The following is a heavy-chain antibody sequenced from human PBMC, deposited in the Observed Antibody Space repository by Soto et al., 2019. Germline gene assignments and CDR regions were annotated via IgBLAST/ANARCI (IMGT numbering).Heavy chain of an antibody. D-gene: IGHD1-20*01. CDR3: AVSTGITGSRYGMDV. Sequence: GASLKICCKGSGYSFTSYWIGWVRQMPGKGLEWMGIIYPGDSDTRYSPSFQGQVTISADKSISTAYLQWSSLKASDTAMYYCAVSTGITGSRYGMDVWGQGTTVTVSS. J-gene: IGHJ6*02. CDR2: IYPGDSDT. V-gene: IGHV5-51*01. CDR1: GYSFTSYW.